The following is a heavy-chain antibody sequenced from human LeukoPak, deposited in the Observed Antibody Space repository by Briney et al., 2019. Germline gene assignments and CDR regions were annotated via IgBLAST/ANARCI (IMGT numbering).Heavy chain of an antibody. D-gene: IGHD2-2*01. CDR1: GFTFGTYW. CDR3: ARVRCSSNSCFPDY. J-gene: IGHJ4*02. Sequence: GGSLRLSCAASGFTFGTYWMSWVRQAPGKGLEWVANIKQDGSEKYYVDSVKGRFTISRDNAKNSLFLQMNSLRAEDTAVYYCARVRCSSNSCFPDYWGQGTLVTVSS. V-gene: IGHV3-7*01. CDR2: IKQDGSEK.